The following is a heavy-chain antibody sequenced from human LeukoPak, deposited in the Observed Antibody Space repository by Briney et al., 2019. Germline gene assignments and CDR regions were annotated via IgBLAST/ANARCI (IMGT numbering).Heavy chain of an antibody. D-gene: IGHD1-26*01. CDR1: GYTFTSYD. J-gene: IGHJ4*02. CDR3: ARSQNGELNPIDY. V-gene: IGHV1-8*03. CDR2: MNPNSGNT. Sequence: ASVKVSCKASGYTFTSYDINWVRQATGQGLEWMGWMNPNSGNTGYAQKFQGRVTITRNTSISTAYMELSSLRSEDTAVYYCARSQNGELNPIDYWGQGTLVTVSS.